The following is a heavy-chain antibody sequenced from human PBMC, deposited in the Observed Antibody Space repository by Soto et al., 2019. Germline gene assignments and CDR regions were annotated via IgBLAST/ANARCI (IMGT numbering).Heavy chain of an antibody. J-gene: IGHJ4*02. Sequence: EVQLLGSGGGVVQPGGSLRLSCEASGFTLRNYAMTWIRQGPGKGLDWVSLISANDVGTYYAESVKTRFTISTDQSRNTVYLQMDSLRADDTAIYYCAKAKNDYNWDNRPPFDYWGQGTLVTVSS. V-gene: IGHV3-23*01. D-gene: IGHD1-20*01. CDR3: AKAKNDYNWDNRPPFDY. CDR2: ISANDVGT. CDR1: GFTLRNYA.